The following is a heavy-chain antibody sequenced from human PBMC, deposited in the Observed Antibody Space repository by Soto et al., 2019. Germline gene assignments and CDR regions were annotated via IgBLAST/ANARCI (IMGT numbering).Heavy chain of an antibody. CDR2: IYYSGST. V-gene: IGHV4-59*01. D-gene: IGHD1-1*01. CDR3: ARETNWFGWFDP. J-gene: IGHJ5*02. CDR1: GGSISSYY. Sequence: SETLSLSCTVSGGSISSYYWSRSRQPPGKGREWIGYIYYSGSTNYNPSLKTRVTISVDTSKNQFSLKLSSVTAADTAVYYCARETNWFGWFDPWGQGTLVTVS.